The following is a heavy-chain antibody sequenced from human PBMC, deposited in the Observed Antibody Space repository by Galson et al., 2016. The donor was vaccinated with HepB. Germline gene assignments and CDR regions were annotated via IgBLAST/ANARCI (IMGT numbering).Heavy chain of an antibody. CDR3: AKDIDTGTYFGVGVYPYFYGMDV. D-gene: IGHD1-26*01. V-gene: IGHV3-43*01. CDR2: ISWDGAST. J-gene: IGHJ6*02. CDR1: GFTFDDST. Sequence: SLRLSCAASGFTFDDSTMHWVRQGPGKGLEWVSVISWDGASTHYADAVKGRFTVSSDNSRNSLYLQMNSLRIEDTALYYCAKDIDTGTYFGVGVYPYFYGMDVWGQGTTVTVSS.